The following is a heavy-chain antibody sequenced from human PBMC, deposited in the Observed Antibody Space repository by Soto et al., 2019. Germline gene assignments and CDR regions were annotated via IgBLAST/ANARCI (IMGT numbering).Heavy chain of an antibody. V-gene: IGHV4-31*01. D-gene: IGHD4-17*01. CDR3: ARCTVDNWFDP. Sequence: QVQLQESGPGLVKPSQTLSLTCTVSGGSISSGGYYWSWIRQHPGKGLEWIGYIYYSGSTYYNPYLTSQVTITVDTAKNPVALKLSSVTAADTAVYYCARCTVDNWFDPWGQGTLVTVSS. J-gene: IGHJ5*02. CDR1: GGSISSGGYY. CDR2: IYYSGST.